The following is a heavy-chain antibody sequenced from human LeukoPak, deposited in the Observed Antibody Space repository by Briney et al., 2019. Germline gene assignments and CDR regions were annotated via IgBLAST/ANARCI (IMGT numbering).Heavy chain of an antibody. J-gene: IGHJ5*02. D-gene: IGHD3-10*01. CDR2: FDPEDGET. CDR3: ARDLILWFGELFGFDP. Sequence: ASVKVSCKVSGYTLTELSMHWVRQAPGKGLEWMGGFDPEDGETIYAQKFQGRVTITRDTSASTAYMELSSLRSEDTAVYYCARDLILWFGELFGFDPWGQGTLVTVSS. V-gene: IGHV1-24*01. CDR1: GYTLTELS.